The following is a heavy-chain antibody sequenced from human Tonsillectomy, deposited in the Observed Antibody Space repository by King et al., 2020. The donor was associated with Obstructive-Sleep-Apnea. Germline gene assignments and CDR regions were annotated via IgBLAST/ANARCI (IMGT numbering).Heavy chain of an antibody. D-gene: IGHD3-10*01. Sequence: VQLVESGGGVVQPGRSLRLSCTASGFTFRSFAMHWVRQAPGKGLEWEAVISYDGSDKYYADSVKGRFTISRDNSKNTLYLQMNSLRAEDTAVYYCATDSGPPPSYYYGMDVWGQGTTVTVSS. CDR3: ATDSGPPPSYYYGMDV. J-gene: IGHJ6*02. V-gene: IGHV3-30*04. CDR1: GFTFRSFA. CDR2: ISYDGSDK.